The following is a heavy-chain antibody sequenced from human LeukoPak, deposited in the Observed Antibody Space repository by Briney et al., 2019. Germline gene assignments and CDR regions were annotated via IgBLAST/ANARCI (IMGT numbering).Heavy chain of an antibody. CDR2: INLSGST. V-gene: IGHV4-34*01. CDR1: GGSFSGYY. J-gene: IGHJ4*02. D-gene: IGHD3-3*01. CDR3: AVKYYDFWSGYYAAFDY. Sequence: PSETLSLTCAVSGGSFSGYYWSWIRQPPGKGLEWIGEINLSGSTNYNPSIKSRVTISVDTSKNQFSLKLSSVTAADTAVYYCAVKYYDFWSGYYAAFDYWGQGTLVTVSS.